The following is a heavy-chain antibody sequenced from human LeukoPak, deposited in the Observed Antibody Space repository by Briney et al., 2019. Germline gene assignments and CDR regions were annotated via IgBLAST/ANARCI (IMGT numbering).Heavy chain of an antibody. J-gene: IGHJ6*03. V-gene: IGHV1-69*13. CDR1: GGTFSSYV. CDR2: IIPIFGTA. D-gene: IGHD2-21*01. Sequence: ASVKVSCKASGGTFSSYVISWVRQAPGQGLEWMGGIIPIFGTANYAQKFQGRVTITADESTSTAYMELSSLRSEDTAVYYCARGFVVVIATPLYYYMDVWGKGTTVTVSS. CDR3: ARGFVVVIATPLYYYMDV.